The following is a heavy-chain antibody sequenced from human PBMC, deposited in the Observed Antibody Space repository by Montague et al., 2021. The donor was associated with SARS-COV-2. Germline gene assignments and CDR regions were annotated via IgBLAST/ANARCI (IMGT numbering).Heavy chain of an antibody. CDR1: GGSISSSSYY. CDR2: IYYSGST. D-gene: IGHD3-22*01. CDR3: ARFPTSYYYDSKAAPATPDAFDI. Sequence: SETLSLTCTVSGGSISSSSYYWGWIRQPPGKGLEWIGSIYYSGSTCYNPSLKSRVTISVDTSKNQLSLKLCSVTAADAAVYYCARFPTSYYYDSKAAPATPDAFDIWGQGTMVTVSS. V-gene: IGHV4-39*01. J-gene: IGHJ3*02.